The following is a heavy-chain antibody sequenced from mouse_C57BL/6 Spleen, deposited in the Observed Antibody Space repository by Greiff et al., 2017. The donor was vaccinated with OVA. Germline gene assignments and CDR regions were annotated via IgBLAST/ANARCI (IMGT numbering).Heavy chain of an antibody. Sequence: QVQLQQPGAELVKPGASVKLSCKASGYTFTSYWMQWVKQRPGQGLEWIGEIDPSDSYTNYNQKFKGKATLTVDTSSSTAYMQLSSLTSEDSAVYYCARRYSYYFTTGAKAPLSQSPQ. V-gene: IGHV1-50*01. CDR1: GYTFTSYW. D-gene: IGHD2-14*01. CDR2: IDPSDSYT. J-gene: IGHJ2*01. CDR3: ARRYSYYFTT.